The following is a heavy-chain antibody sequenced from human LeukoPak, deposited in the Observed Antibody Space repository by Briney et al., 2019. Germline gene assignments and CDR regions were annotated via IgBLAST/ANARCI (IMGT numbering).Heavy chain of an antibody. Sequence: PSETLSLTCAVYGGSFSGYYWSWIRQPPGKGLEWIGEINHSGSTNYNPSLKSRVTISVDTSKNQFSLKLSSVTAADTAVYYCARARPYYCSSTSCYSLPYYYYYGMGVWGQGTTVTVSS. CDR1: GGSFSGYY. CDR2: INHSGST. V-gene: IGHV4-34*01. J-gene: IGHJ6*02. D-gene: IGHD2-2*01. CDR3: ARARPYYCSSTSCYSLPYYYYYGMGV.